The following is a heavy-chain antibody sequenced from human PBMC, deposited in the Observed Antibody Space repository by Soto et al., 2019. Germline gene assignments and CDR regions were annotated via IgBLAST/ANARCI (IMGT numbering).Heavy chain of an antibody. CDR2: INPSGGRN. D-gene: IGHD6-13*01. Sequence: ASVKVSFKASGYTFTSYSIHWVRQAPGQGLEWMGKINPSGGRNYAQKFQGRVTMTRDTSTSTVYMELSSLRSEDTAVYYCARELYSSTWSTGGAFDIWGQGTVVTVSS. CDR3: ARELYSSTWSTGGAFDI. V-gene: IGHV1-46*01. J-gene: IGHJ3*02. CDR1: GYTFTSYS.